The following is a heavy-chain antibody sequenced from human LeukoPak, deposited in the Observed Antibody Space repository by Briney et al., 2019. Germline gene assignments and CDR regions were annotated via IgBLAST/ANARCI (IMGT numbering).Heavy chain of an antibody. CDR1: GFTFSIYA. CDR3: AKVKLLWFGESPAGFDY. CDR2: ISGSGGST. J-gene: IGHJ4*02. D-gene: IGHD3-10*01. V-gene: IGHV3-23*01. Sequence: GGSLRLSCAASGFTFSIYAVSWVRQAPGKGLEWVSAISGSGGSTYYADSVKGRFTISRDNSKNTLYLQMNSLRAEDTAVYYCAKVKLLWFGESPAGFDYWGQGTLVTVSS.